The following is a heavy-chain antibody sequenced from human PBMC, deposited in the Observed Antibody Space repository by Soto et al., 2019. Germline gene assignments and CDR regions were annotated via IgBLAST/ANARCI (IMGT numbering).Heavy chain of an antibody. Sequence: QVQLVESGGGVVQPGRSLRLSCAASGFTFSNYGMHWVRQAPGKGLEWVAVIWFDGSNEYYADSVKGRFTISRDNSKNMVDLQMNSLRAEDTAVYYCARAGINSGWFLDSWGQGTQVTVSS. CDR3: ARAGINSGWFLDS. D-gene: IGHD6-19*01. J-gene: IGHJ4*02. V-gene: IGHV3-33*01. CDR1: GFTFSNYG. CDR2: IWFDGSNE.